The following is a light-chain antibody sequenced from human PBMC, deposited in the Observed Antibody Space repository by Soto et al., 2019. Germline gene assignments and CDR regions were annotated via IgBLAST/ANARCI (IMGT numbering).Light chain of an antibody. J-gene: IGLJ2*01. CDR2: DVT. CDR1: SSDVGAYNY. CDR3: CSYAGSYTLV. Sequence: QSVLTQPRSVSGSPGQSVTISCTGTSSDVGAYNYVSWYQQHPGKAPKLMIYDVTKRPSGLPDRFSGSKSGNTASLTISGLQAEDEADYYCCSYAGSYTLVFGGGTKLTVL. V-gene: IGLV2-11*01.